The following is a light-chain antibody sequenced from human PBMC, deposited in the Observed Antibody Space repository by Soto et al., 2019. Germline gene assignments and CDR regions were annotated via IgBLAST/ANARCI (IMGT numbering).Light chain of an antibody. Sequence: QSVLTQPPSASGSPGQRVTISCSGSSSNIGTNLVSWYQQLPGTAPQVFIYSNNQRPSGVPDRFSGSKSGTSASLAISGLQSEDEADYYCSSYTSSSTLYVFGTGTKLTVL. CDR1: SSNIGTNL. CDR2: SNN. CDR3: SSYTSSSTLYV. J-gene: IGLJ1*01. V-gene: IGLV1-44*01.